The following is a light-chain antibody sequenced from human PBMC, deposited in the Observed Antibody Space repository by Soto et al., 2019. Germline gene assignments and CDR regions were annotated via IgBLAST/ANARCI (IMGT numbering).Light chain of an antibody. CDR3: AAWDDSLSGRV. CDR2: RNN. V-gene: IGLV1-47*01. Sequence: QSVVTQPPSASGTPGQRVTISCSGSSSNIGSHYVYWYQQLPGTAPKLLIYRNNQRPSGVPDRFSGSKSGTSASLAISGLRSEDEADYYCAAWDDSLSGRVFGGGTTLTVL. J-gene: IGLJ3*02. CDR1: SSNIGSHY.